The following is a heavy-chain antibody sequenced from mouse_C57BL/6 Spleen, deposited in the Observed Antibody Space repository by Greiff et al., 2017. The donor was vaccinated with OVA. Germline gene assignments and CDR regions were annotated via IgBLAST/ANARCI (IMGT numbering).Heavy chain of an antibody. V-gene: IGHV3-6*01. Sequence: EVQLQESGPGLVKPSQSLSLTCSVTGYSITSGYYWNWIRQFPGNKLEWMGYISYDGSNNYNPSLKNRISITRDTSKNQFFLKLNSVTTEDTATYYCARGGITTSYYYAMDYWGQGTSVTVSS. J-gene: IGHJ4*01. CDR1: GYSITSGYY. CDR2: ISYDGSN. D-gene: IGHD2-4*01. CDR3: ARGGITTSYYYAMDY.